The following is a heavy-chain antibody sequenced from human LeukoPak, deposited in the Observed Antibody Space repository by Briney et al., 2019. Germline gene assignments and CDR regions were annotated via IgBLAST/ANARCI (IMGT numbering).Heavy chain of an antibody. D-gene: IGHD6-13*01. Sequence: SGGSLRLSCAASGCTFSSYWMSWVRQASGKGLEWVANIKQDGSEKYYVDSVKGRFTISRDNAKNSLYLQMNSLRAEDTAVHYCARDAAAGNGEPFDYWGQGTLVTVSS. CDR2: IKQDGSEK. CDR3: ARDAAAGNGEPFDY. V-gene: IGHV3-7*03. CDR1: GCTFSSYW. J-gene: IGHJ4*02.